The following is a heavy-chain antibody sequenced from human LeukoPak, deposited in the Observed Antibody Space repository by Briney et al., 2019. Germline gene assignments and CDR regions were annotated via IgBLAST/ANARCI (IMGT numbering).Heavy chain of an antibody. V-gene: IGHV3-30-3*01. J-gene: IGHJ5*02. D-gene: IGHD5-18*01. CDR2: ISYDGSNK. Sequence: HPGGSLRLSCAASVFTFSSYAMHWVRQAPGKGLEWVAVISYDGSNKYYADSVKGRFTISRDNSKNTLYLQMNSLRAEDTAVYYCAKETGSYGYPNWFDPWGQGTLVTVSS. CDR1: VFTFSSYA. CDR3: AKETGSYGYPNWFDP.